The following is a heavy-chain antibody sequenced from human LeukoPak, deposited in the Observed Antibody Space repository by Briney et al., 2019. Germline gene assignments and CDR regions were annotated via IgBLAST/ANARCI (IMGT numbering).Heavy chain of an antibody. D-gene: IGHD7-27*01. Sequence: GGSLRLSCAASGFTVSTNYINWVRQAPGKGLEWVSVIYVGGGTYYADSVKGRFTISKDNSKNTVYLQINGLRADDTAMYYCARDSTNWGLSDYWGQGTLVTVSS. CDR1: GFTVSTNY. CDR2: IYVGGGT. V-gene: IGHV3-53*01. J-gene: IGHJ4*02. CDR3: ARDSTNWGLSDY.